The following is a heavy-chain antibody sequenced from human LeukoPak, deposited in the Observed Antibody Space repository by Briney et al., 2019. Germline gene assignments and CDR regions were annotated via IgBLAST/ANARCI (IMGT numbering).Heavy chain of an antibody. V-gene: IGHV3-48*03. D-gene: IGHD3-22*01. Sequence: GGSLRLSCAASGFTFSSYEMNWVRQAPGKGLEWVSYISSSGSTIYYADSVRGRFTISRDNAKNSLYLQMNSLRAEDTAVYYCAREAIVVVHRLGAFDIWGQGTMVTV. CDR1: GFTFSSYE. J-gene: IGHJ3*02. CDR2: ISSSGSTI. CDR3: AREAIVVVHRLGAFDI.